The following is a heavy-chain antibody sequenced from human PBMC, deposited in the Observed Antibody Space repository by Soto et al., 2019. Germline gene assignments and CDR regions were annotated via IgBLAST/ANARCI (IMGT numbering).Heavy chain of an antibody. CDR1: GYTFTSYA. J-gene: IGHJ3*02. Sequence: ASVKVSCKASGYTFTSYAMHWVRQAPGQRLEWMGWINGGNGNTKYSQKFQGRVTITRDTSASTAYMELSSLTSEDTAVYYCARVFGWIDAFDIWGQGTMVTVSS. V-gene: IGHV1-3*01. D-gene: IGHD3-3*01. CDR3: ARVFGWIDAFDI. CDR2: INGGNGNT.